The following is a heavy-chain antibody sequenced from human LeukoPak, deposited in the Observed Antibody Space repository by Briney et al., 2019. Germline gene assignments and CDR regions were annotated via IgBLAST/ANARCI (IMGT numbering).Heavy chain of an antibody. D-gene: IGHD2-8*01. CDR1: GGSISSSSYY. CDR3: ARGGGDVLMVYGDY. CDR2: IYYSGST. V-gene: IGHV4-39*01. J-gene: IGHJ4*02. Sequence: SETLSLTCTVSGGSISSSSYYWGWIRQPPGKGLEWIGSIYYSGSTYYNPSLKSRVTISVDTSKNQFSLKLSSVTAADTAVYYCARGGGDVLMVYGDYWGQGTLVTVSS.